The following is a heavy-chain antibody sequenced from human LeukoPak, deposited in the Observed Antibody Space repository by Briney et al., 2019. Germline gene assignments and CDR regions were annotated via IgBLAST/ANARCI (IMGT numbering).Heavy chain of an antibody. CDR1: GYTFTGHY. CDR2: LIPIFGTA. D-gene: IGHD5-18*01. CDR3: ASGYSYGYVRFGLDY. Sequence: GASVKVSCKASGYTFTGHYIHWVRQAPGQGLEWMGGLIPIFGTANYAQKFQGRVTITADKSTSTAYMELSSLRSEDTAVYYCASGYSYGYVRFGLDYWGQGTLVTVSS. V-gene: IGHV1-69*06. J-gene: IGHJ4*02.